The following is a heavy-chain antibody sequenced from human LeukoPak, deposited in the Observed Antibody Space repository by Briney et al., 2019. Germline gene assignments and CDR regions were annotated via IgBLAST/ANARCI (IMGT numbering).Heavy chain of an antibody. CDR3: ARDSSGYYQEDYFDY. Sequence: GGSLRLSCAASGFTFSSYEMNWVRQAPGKGLEWVSSISSSSSYIYYADSVKGRFTISRDNAKNSLYLQMNSLRAEDTAVYYCARDSSGYYQEDYFDYWGQGTLVTVSS. J-gene: IGHJ4*02. V-gene: IGHV3-21*01. CDR2: ISSSSSYI. D-gene: IGHD3-22*01. CDR1: GFTFSSYE.